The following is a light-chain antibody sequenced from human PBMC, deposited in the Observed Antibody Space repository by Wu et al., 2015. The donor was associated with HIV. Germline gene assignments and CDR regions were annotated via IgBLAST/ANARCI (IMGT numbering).Light chain of an antibody. Sequence: EIVMTQSPATLSVSPGGRVTLSCRASQIIATNLAWYQQKPGQPPRLLIYDASTRATGFPARFSGGGSGTEFTLTINTLQSGDVAVYYCQQYNDWPQTFGQGTKVEI. CDR2: DAS. V-gene: IGKV3-15*01. CDR3: QQYNDWPQT. J-gene: IGKJ1*01. CDR1: QIIATN.